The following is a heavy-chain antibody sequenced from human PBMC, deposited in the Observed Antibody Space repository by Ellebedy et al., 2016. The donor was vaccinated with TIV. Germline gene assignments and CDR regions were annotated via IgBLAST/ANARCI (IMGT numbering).Heavy chain of an antibody. CDR1: GFNFRSYW. J-gene: IGHJ5*02. V-gene: IGHV3-7*01. CDR3: ARRASYGDYAVQVNPWFDP. CDR2: IRPEGDEI. Sequence: GESLKISCAASGFNFRSYWMTWVRQAPGKGLEWVAKIRPEGDEIYYVESVKGRFTISRYNAKSSLFLQMNSLRVGDTAVYYCARRASYGDYAVQVNPWFDPWGQGTLVTVSS. D-gene: IGHD4-17*01.